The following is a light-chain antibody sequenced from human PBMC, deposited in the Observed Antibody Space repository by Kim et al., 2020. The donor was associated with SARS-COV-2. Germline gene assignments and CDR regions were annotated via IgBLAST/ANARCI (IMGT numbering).Light chain of an antibody. CDR1: QSVINT. CDR3: QQYKNWPPGYT. CDR2: GAS. J-gene: IGKJ2*01. V-gene: IGKV3-15*01. Sequence: SPGERATLSCRASQSVINTLAWYQQRPGQAPRLLIYGASTRATGISDRFSGSGTGTEFTLTISSLQSEDFAVYYCQQYKNWPPGYTFGQGTKLEI.